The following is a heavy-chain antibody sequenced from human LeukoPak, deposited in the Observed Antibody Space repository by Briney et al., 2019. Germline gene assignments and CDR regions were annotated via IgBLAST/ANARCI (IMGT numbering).Heavy chain of an antibody. CDR3: ARHRYYGSGSYTTRPFDY. CDR1: GYSFTSYW. CDR2: IYPGDSDT. V-gene: IGHV5-51*01. J-gene: IGHJ4*02. D-gene: IGHD3-10*01. Sequence: GEALKISCKGSGYSFTSYWIGWVRQMPGKGLEWVGIIYPGDSDTRYSPSFQGQVTISADKSISTAYLQWSSLKASDTAMYYCARHRYYGSGSYTTRPFDYWGQGTLVTVSS.